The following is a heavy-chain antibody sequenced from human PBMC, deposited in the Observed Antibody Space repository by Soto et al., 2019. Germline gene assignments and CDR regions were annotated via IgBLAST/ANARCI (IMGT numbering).Heavy chain of an antibody. V-gene: IGHV3-23*01. CDR2: ISGSAGTT. D-gene: IGHD3-16*01. Sequence: EVQLLESGGGLVQPGGSLRLSCAASGFTFSNYAMSWVRQAPGKGLEWVSSISGSAGTTYYADSVKGRFTISRDNSKNTLYLQVNSLSAEDTAVYYCAKTGEQHAVLDYWGQGTLVTVSS. CDR1: GFTFSNYA. CDR3: AKTGEQHAVLDY. J-gene: IGHJ4*02.